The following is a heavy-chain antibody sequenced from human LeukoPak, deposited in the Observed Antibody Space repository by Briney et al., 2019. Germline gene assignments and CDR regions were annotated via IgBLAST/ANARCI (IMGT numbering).Heavy chain of an antibody. V-gene: IGHV1-2*02. CDR2: IYPNSGGT. D-gene: IGHD7-27*01. CDR1: GYTFSGYF. Sequence: ASVKVSCRASGYTFSGYFMHWVRQAPGQGLEWMGWIYPNSGGTKYAQKFQGRVTMTRDTSTSTVYMELSSLRSEDTAVYYCARDLTHWGSGGAFDPWGQGTVVTVSS. CDR3: ARDLTHWGSGGAFDP. J-gene: IGHJ5*02.